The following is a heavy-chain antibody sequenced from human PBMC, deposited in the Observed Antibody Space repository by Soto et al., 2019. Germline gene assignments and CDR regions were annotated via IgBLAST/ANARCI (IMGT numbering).Heavy chain of an antibody. CDR1: GYTFTNYV. J-gene: IGHJ3*01. CDR3: ARIRGSWHTSDGFDF. V-gene: IGHV1-18*01. Sequence: ASVKVSCKASGYTFTNYVITWVRQAPGQGLEWMGWISPYNDNTNYAQNFQGRVTMTTDTSTSTAYVELRSLRSGDTAVYYCARIRGSWHTSDGFDFWGQGTMVTVSS. CDR2: ISPYNDNT. D-gene: IGHD6-13*01.